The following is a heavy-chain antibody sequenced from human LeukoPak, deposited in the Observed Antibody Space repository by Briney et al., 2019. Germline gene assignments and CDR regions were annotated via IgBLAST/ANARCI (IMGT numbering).Heavy chain of an antibody. CDR2: ISSSGGST. CDR1: GFIFSTYA. V-gene: IGHV3-23*01. D-gene: IGHD2-2*01. CDR3: ASEAIVVVPTATAYYYYYMDV. J-gene: IGHJ6*03. Sequence: GGSLRLSCAASGFIFSTYAMSWVRQAPGKGLEWVSGISSSGGSTYYADSVKGRFTISRDNSKNTLYLQMNSLRAEDTAVYYCASEAIVVVPTATAYYYYYMDVWGKGTTVTVSS.